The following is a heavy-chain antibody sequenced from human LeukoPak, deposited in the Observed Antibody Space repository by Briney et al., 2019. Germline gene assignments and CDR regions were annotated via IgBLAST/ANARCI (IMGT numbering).Heavy chain of an antibody. D-gene: IGHD4-23*01. J-gene: IGHJ4*02. CDR1: GYTFTSYD. CDR2: MNPNSGNT. Sequence: ASVKVSCKASGYTFTSYDINWVRQATGQGLEGMGWMNPNSGNTGYAQKFQGRVTMTRNTSISTAYMELSSLRSEDTAVYYCARASLTTVDPLDYWGQGTLVTVSS. CDR3: ARASLTTVDPLDY. V-gene: IGHV1-8*01.